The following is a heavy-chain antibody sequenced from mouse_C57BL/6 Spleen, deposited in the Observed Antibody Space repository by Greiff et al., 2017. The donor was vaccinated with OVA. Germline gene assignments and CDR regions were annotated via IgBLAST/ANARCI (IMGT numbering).Heavy chain of an antibody. D-gene: IGHD1-1*01. CDR1: GYTFTSYW. V-gene: IGHV1-55*01. CDR3: ARWDYGSSYVYFDV. Sequence: QVQLQQPGAELVKPGASVKMSCKASGYTFTSYWITWMKQRPGQGLEWIGDIYPGSGSTNYNEKFKSKATLTVDTSSSTAYMQLSSLTSEDSAVYYCARWDYGSSYVYFDVWGTGTTVTVSS. CDR2: IYPGSGST. J-gene: IGHJ1*03.